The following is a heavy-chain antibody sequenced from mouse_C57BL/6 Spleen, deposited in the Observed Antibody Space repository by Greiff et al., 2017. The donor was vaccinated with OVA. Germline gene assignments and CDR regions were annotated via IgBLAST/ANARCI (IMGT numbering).Heavy chain of an antibody. CDR1: GYTFTDYE. CDR2: IDPESGGT. V-gene: IGHV1-15*01. J-gene: IGHJ4*01. Sequence: VKLQESGAELVRPGASVTLSCKASGYTFTDYEMHWVKQTPVHGLEWIGVIDPESGGTAYNEKFKGKAILTADKSSSTAYMELRNLTSEGSAVYYCTREGDTSVYYYAMDYWGQGTSVTVSS. CDR3: TREGDTSVYYYAMDY.